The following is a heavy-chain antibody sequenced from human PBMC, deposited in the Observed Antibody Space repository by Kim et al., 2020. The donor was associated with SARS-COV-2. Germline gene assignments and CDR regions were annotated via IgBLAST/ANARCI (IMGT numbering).Heavy chain of an antibody. V-gene: IGHV4-31*03. J-gene: IGHJ4*02. Sequence: SETLSLTCTVSGGSISSGGYYWSWIRQHPGKGLEWIGYIYYSGSPYYNPSLKSRVTISVDTSKNQFSLKLSSVTAADTAVYYCAGPRVSAMIVVGFFYYWGQGTLVTDS. D-gene: IGHD3-22*01. CDR1: GGSISSGGYY. CDR3: AGPRVSAMIVVGFFYY. CDR2: IYYSGSP.